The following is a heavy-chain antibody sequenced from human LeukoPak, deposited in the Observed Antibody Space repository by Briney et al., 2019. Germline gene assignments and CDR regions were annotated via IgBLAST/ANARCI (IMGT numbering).Heavy chain of an antibody. V-gene: IGHV3-21*01. J-gene: IGHJ4*02. CDR1: EFTFSSYS. D-gene: IGHD1-26*01. CDR3: ARESPRIVVPTTFDY. CDR2: IGGVSTST. Sequence: GGSLRLSCAASEFTFSSYSMTWVRQAPGKGLEWVSSIGGVSTSTYYADSVKGRFTISRDNAKNSLYLQMNSLRAEDTAVYYCARESPRIVVPTTFDYWGQGTLVTVSS.